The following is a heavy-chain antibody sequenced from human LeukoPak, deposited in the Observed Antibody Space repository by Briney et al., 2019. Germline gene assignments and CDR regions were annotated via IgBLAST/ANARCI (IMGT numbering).Heavy chain of an antibody. CDR1: GGSFSGYY. J-gene: IGHJ4*02. CDR2: INHSGST. Sequence: SETLSLTCAVYGGSFSGYYWSWLRQPPGKGLEWIGEINHSGSTNYNPSLKSRVTISVDTSKNQFSLKLSSVTAADTAVYYCAREGSRRVFDYWGQGTLVTVSS. D-gene: IGHD6-13*01. V-gene: IGHV4-34*01. CDR3: AREGSRRVFDY.